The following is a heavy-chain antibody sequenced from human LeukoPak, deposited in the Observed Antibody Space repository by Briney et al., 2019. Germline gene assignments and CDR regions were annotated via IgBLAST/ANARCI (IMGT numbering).Heavy chain of an antibody. V-gene: IGHV3-23*01. D-gene: IGHD6-13*01. CDR3: AKDGGIAAAGTFDY. CDR1: GFTFSSYA. Sequence: GGSLRLSCAASGFTFSSYAMSWVRQAPGKGLEWVSAISGSGGSTYYADSVKGRFTISRDNSKNTLFLEMSRLRAEDTAVYYCAKDGGIAAAGTFDYWGQGTLVTVSS. J-gene: IGHJ4*02. CDR2: ISGSGGST.